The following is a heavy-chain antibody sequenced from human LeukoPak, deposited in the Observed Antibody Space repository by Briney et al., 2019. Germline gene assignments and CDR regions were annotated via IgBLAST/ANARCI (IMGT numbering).Heavy chain of an antibody. J-gene: IGHJ1*01. D-gene: IGHD1-26*01. CDR2: ISGSDGIT. CDR1: RFTFSSYA. Sequence: SGGSLRLSCAASRFTFSSYAMSWVRQAPGKGLQWVSAISGSDGITYYADSVKGRFTISRDNSKNTVYLQMNSLRAEDTAVYYCARERSAYSGNYGEYFHHWGQGTLVTVSS. V-gene: IGHV3-23*01. CDR3: ARERSAYSGNYGEYFHH.